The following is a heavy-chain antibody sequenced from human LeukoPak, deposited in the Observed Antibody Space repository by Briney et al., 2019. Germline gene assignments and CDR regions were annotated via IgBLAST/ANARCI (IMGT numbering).Heavy chain of an antibody. J-gene: IGHJ3*02. CDR2: IIPIFGTA. D-gene: IGHD1-26*01. V-gene: IGHV1-69*13. CDR3: ARGAGGIDAFDI. Sequence: SVKVSCKASGGTFSSYAISWVRQAPGQGLEWMGGIIPIFGTANYAQKFQGGVTITADESTSTAYMELSSLRSEDTAVYYCARGAGGIDAFDIWGQGTMVTVSS. CDR1: GGTFSSYA.